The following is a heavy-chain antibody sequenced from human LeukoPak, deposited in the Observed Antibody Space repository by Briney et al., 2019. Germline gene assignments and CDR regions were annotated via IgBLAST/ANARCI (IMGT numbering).Heavy chain of an antibody. CDR2: IYHSGST. CDR3: ARVWAAAGPLYYYYMDV. CDR1: GGSINSRIW. Sequence: PSETLSLTCAVSGGSINSRIWWSWVRQPPGKGLEWIGYIYHSGSTYYNPSLKSRVTISVDRSKNQFSLKLSSVTAADTAVYYCARVWAAAGPLYYYYMDVWGKGTTVTVSS. D-gene: IGHD6-13*01. V-gene: IGHV4-4*02. J-gene: IGHJ6*03.